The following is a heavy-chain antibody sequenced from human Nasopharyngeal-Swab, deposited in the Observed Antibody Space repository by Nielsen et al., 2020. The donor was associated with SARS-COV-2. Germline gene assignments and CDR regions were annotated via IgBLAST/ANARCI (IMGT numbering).Heavy chain of an antibody. V-gene: IGHV3-23*01. CDR2: ISGSAYST. J-gene: IGHJ4*01. CDR3: AKDLFNPAFDY. D-gene: IGHD1-14*01. CDR1: GFTCSSSP. Sequence: GGSLRLSCAASGFTCSSSPLTWVRQAPGKGLEWVSTISGSAYSTYYSDSVKDRFTISRDNSKNTLYLQMNSLRAEDTAVYYCAKDLFNPAFDYWGQGTLVTVSS.